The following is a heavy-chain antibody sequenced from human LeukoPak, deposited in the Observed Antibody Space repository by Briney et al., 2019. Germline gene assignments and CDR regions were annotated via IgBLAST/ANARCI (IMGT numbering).Heavy chain of an antibody. J-gene: IGHJ3*02. Sequence: GSLRLSCAASGFTFSDYYMSWIRQPPGKGLEWIGEINHSGSTNYNPSLKSRVTISVDTSKNQFSLKLSSVTAADTAVYYCARFSSRRITMIVEKADAFDIWGQGTMVTVSS. CDR2: INHSGST. CDR3: ARFSSRRITMIVEKADAFDI. V-gene: IGHV4-34*01. CDR1: GFTFSDYY. D-gene: IGHD3-22*01.